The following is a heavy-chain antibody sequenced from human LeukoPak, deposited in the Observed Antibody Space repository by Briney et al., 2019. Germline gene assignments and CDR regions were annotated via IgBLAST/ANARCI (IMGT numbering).Heavy chain of an antibody. Sequence: PGGSLRLSCAGSGFSFDDYAMHWVRQAPGQGLEWVSAISWDGDNTIYANSVKGRFTISRDKSKNPLYLQMNSLRTEDTAFYYCAKGNSGSYFTWFDPWGQGTLVTVSS. V-gene: IGHV3-43*02. CDR2: ISWDGDNT. CDR3: AKGNSGSYFTWFDP. J-gene: IGHJ5*02. CDR1: GFSFDDYA. D-gene: IGHD3-10*01.